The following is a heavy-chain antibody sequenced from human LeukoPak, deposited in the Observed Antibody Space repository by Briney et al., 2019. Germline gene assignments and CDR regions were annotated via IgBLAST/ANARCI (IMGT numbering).Heavy chain of an antibody. J-gene: IGHJ4*02. Sequence: SQTLSLTCAISGDSVSSNSAAWNWIRQSPSRGLEWLGSTYYRAKWYNDYAVSVKSRITINPDTSKNQFSLQLNSVTPEDTAVYYCARDKSRGSGSYYNEVHFDYWGQGTLVTVSS. CDR3: ARDKSRGSGSYYNEVHFDY. CDR1: GDSVSSNSAA. V-gene: IGHV6-1*01. CDR2: TYYRAKWYN. D-gene: IGHD3-10*01.